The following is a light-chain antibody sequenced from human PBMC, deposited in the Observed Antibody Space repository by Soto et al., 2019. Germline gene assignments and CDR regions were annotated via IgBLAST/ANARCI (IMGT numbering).Light chain of an antibody. V-gene: IGKV1-39*01. CDR2: AAS. Sequence: DIQMTQSPSSLSASVRDRVTITCRASQSISSSLNWYQQKPGKAPKLLMYAASSLQSGVPSRFSGSGSGTDFTLTISSLQPEDFATYYCQQSYSTPLWTFGQGTKVEIK. J-gene: IGKJ1*01. CDR1: QSISSS. CDR3: QQSYSTPLWT.